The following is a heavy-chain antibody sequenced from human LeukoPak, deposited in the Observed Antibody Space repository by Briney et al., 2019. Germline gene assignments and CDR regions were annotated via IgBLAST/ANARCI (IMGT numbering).Heavy chain of an antibody. V-gene: IGHV3-23*01. J-gene: IGHJ5*01. D-gene: IGHD2-2*01. CDR2: ISGSGGGT. CDR1: GFRFRDYA. CDR3: AKGYRYQLLGTFDS. Sequence: GGSLRLSCEVSGFRFRDYAMTWARQAPGKGLEWVSSISGSGGGTFHADSVKGRFTISRDNSKDTLYLQMNSLRAEDTAVYYCAKGYRYQLLGTFDSWGQGKLVTVSS.